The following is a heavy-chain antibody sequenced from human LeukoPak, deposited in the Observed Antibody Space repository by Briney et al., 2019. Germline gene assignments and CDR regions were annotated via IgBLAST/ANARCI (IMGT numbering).Heavy chain of an antibody. CDR3: TTRGSYYGSNVY. CDR1: GFTLSNAW. CDR2: IKSKTDGGTT. V-gene: IGHV3-15*01. J-gene: IGHJ4*02. Sequence: PGGSLRLSCAASGFTLSNAWMSWVRQAPGKGLEWVGRIKSKTDGGTTDYAAPVKGRFTISRDDSKNTLYLQMNSLKTEDTAVYYCTTRGSYYGSNVYWGRGTLDTVSS. D-gene: IGHD1-26*01.